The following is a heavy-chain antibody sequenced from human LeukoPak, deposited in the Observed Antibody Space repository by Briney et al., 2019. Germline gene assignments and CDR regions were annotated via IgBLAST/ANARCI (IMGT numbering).Heavy chain of an antibody. CDR1: GGSMSSSSYY. Sequence: SETLSLTCTVFGGSMSSSSYYWGSIRQPPGKGLEWIGYIHTSGSTNYNPSLKSRVTISVDTSKNQFSLKLSSVTAADTAVYYCARQVVAARSPFDYWGQGTLVTVSS. D-gene: IGHD2-15*01. CDR2: IHTSGST. CDR3: ARQVVAARSPFDY. V-gene: IGHV4-61*05. J-gene: IGHJ4*02.